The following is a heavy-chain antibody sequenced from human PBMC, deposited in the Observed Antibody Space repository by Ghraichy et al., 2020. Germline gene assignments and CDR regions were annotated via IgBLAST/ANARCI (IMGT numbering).Heavy chain of an antibody. V-gene: IGHV4-4*09. CDR1: GGSISSYY. CDR2: IYTSGST. D-gene: IGHD6-25*01. Sequence: SETLSLTCTVSGGSISSYYWSWIRQPPGKGLEWIGYIYTSGSTNYNPSLKSRVTISVDTSKNQFSLKLSSVTAADTAVYYCARRVGRIAATIFDYWGQGTLVTVSS. J-gene: IGHJ4*02. CDR3: ARRVGRIAATIFDY.